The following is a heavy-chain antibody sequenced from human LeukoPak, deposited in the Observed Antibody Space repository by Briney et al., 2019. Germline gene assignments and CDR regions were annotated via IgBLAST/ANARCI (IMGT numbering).Heavy chain of an antibody. J-gene: IGHJ4*02. Sequence: PGGSLRLSCAASGFTFTTYAMTWVRQAPGKGLEWVSTFCSGGGTYYADSVKGRFTISKDNSKNTLYLQLNNLGAEDTALYYCAKVVAPSTTRNLDYWGQGTLVIVSS. V-gene: IGHV3-23*01. CDR2: FCSGGGT. CDR1: GFTFTTYA. CDR3: AKVVAPSTTRNLDY. D-gene: IGHD1-14*01.